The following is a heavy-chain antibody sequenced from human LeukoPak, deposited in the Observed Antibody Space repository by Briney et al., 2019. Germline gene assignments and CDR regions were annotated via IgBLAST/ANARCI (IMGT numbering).Heavy chain of an antibody. CDR3: ASGDGYLQPY. Sequence: GGSLRLSCAASGFSVSGKFMSWVRQAPGKGLEWVSIIHYDGKIRYAGSVGGRFTIYRDDSESTLFPQMNSLRVDDTVVYFCASGDGYLQPYWGQGTLVTVSS. CDR1: GFSVSGKF. V-gene: IGHV3-53*01. J-gene: IGHJ4*02. CDR2: IHYDGKI. D-gene: IGHD2-21*01.